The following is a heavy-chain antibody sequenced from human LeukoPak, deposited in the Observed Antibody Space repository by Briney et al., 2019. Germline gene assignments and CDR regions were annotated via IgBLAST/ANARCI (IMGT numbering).Heavy chain of an antibody. V-gene: IGHV4-34*01. J-gene: IGHJ4*02. CDR2: LHHSGST. Sequence: PSETLSLTCAVYGGSFRGDYWNWLRKPPRKGMESIRELHHSGSTNYNPSIKSRVSISVGTSKNPFSLKLSSVTAADTAVYYCAKSYSYGYWPTDYFDYWGQGTLVTVSS. D-gene: IGHD5-18*01. CDR3: AKSYSYGYWPTDYFDY. CDR1: GGSFRGDY.